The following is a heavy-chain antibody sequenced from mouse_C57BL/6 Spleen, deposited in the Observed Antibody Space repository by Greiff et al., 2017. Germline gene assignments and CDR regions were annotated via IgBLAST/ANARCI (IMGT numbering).Heavy chain of an antibody. D-gene: IGHD1-1*01. J-gene: IGHJ1*03. CDR1: GYSITSGYY. V-gene: IGHV3-6*01. Sequence: ESGPGLVKPSQSLSLTCSVTGYSITSGYYWNWIRQFPGNKLEWMGYISYDGSNNYNPSLKNRISITRDTSKNQFFLKLNSVTTEDTATYYCARLYYGSSYGYFDVWGTGTTVTVSS. CDR3: ARLYYGSSYGYFDV. CDR2: ISYDGSN.